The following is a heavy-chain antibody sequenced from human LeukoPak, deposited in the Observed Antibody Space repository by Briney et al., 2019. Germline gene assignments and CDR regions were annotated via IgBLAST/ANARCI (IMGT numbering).Heavy chain of an antibody. CDR3: VRASYSSGWYGDC. J-gene: IGHJ4*02. Sequence: QPGRSLRLSCVASGFTFSRFGMHWVRQAPGKGLEWVAVIWYDGTMKYYADSVKGRFTISRDNSKNTLYLQMSSLRAEDTAVYYCVRASYSSGWYGDCWGQGILVTVSS. CDR1: GFTFSRFG. D-gene: IGHD6-19*01. CDR2: IWYDGTMK. V-gene: IGHV3-33*01.